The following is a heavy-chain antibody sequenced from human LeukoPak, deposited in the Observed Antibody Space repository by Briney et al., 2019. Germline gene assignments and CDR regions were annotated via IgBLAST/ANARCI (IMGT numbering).Heavy chain of an antibody. CDR3: AKDPLAAAGTRYYFDY. CDR2: ISGSGGST. J-gene: IGHJ4*02. V-gene: IGHV3-23*01. Sequence: PGGSPRLSCAASGFTFSSYAMSWVRQAPGKGLEWVSAISGSGGSTYYADSVKGRFTISRDNSKNTLYLQMNSLRAEDTAVYYCAKDPLAAAGTRYYFDYWGQGTLVTVSS. D-gene: IGHD6-13*01. CDR1: GFTFSSYA.